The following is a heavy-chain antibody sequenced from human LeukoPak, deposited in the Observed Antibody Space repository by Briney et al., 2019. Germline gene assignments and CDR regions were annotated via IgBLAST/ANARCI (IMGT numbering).Heavy chain of an antibody. D-gene: IGHD6-19*01. J-gene: IGHJ4*02. Sequence: PGGSLRLSCAASGFTFSIYWMHWVRQAPGKGLEWVSLISGEGGSTYYADSVKGRFTISRDNSKNSLYLQMNSLRTEDTALYYCAKDMAPPYIAVAGPLDYWGQGTLVTVSS. CDR3: AKDMAPPYIAVAGPLDY. V-gene: IGHV3-43*02. CDR1: GFTFSIYW. CDR2: ISGEGGST.